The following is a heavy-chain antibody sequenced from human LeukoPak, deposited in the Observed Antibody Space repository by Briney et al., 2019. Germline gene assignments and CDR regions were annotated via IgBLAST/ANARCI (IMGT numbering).Heavy chain of an antibody. CDR2: ISSSSSYI. CDR1: AFTFTNYA. D-gene: IGHD3-10*01. V-gene: IGHV3-21*01. J-gene: IGHJ4*02. Sequence: GGSLRLSCAASAFTFTNYAMSWVRQAPGKGLEWVSSISSSSSYIYYADSVKGRFTISRDNAKNSLYLQMNSLRAEDTAVYYCARSSMVRGVINELDYWGQGTLVTVSS. CDR3: ARSSMVRGVINELDY.